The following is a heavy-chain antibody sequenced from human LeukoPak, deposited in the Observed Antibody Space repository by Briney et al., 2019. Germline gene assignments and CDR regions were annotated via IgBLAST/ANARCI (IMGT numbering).Heavy chain of an antibody. D-gene: IGHD2-21*02. CDR3: AREYAVTGNFDY. V-gene: IGHV3-21*01. CDR1: GFTFSRHS. J-gene: IGHJ4*02. Sequence: GGSPRLSCVDFGFTFSRHSMIWVRQAPGKGLEWVSFISSSSGSINYADSVRGRFTTSRDNAKNSMYLQMNSLRAEDTAVYYCAREYAVTGNFDYWGQGTLVSVSS. CDR2: ISSSSGSI.